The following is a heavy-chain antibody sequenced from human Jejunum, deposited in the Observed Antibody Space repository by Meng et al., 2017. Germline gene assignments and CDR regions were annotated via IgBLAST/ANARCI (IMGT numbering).Heavy chain of an antibody. CDR3: RLAYCVSDCGDY. Sequence: QVQVQQWGAGLLKPSWSLSLTCAFQGGSFSTYDWSWIRQPPGKGLEWLGQIHHSGSINDNPSLKGRVTMSVDTSRSQISLKLNSVTAADTAVYYCRLAYCVSDCGDYWGQGTLVTVSS. V-gene: IGHV4-34*01. D-gene: IGHD2-21*02. CDR1: GGSFSTYD. CDR2: IHHSGSI. J-gene: IGHJ4*02.